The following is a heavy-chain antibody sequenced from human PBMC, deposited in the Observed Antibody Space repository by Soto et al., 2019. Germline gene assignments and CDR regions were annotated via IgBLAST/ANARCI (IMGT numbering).Heavy chain of an antibody. CDR1: GFTFSTYP. J-gene: IGHJ6*03. D-gene: IGHD4-4*01. Sequence: GGSLRLSCAASGFTFSTYPMKWFRQAPGKGLAWVSGISGSGISTFYVDTVKGRFTISRDNSKNTVFLQINSLRAEDTAIYYCVKFPVITASYYYQDMDVWGQGTTVTVSS. V-gene: IGHV3-23*01. CDR3: VKFPVITASYYYQDMDV. CDR2: ISGSGIST.